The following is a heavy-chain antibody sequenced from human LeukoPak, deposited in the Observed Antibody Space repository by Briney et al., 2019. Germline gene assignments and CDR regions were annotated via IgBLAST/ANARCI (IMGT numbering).Heavy chain of an antibody. CDR3: AKDASSSWRWGAFDI. D-gene: IGHD6-13*01. CDR1: GFTFSTYA. Sequence: PGGSLRLSCAASGFTFSTYAMSWVRQTPGKGLEWVSSIAGSDAGTYYADSVKGRFAISRDNSKNTLFLQMNGLRAEDTAVYYCAKDASSSWRWGAFDIWGQGIVVTVSS. CDR2: IAGSDAGT. J-gene: IGHJ3*02. V-gene: IGHV3-23*01.